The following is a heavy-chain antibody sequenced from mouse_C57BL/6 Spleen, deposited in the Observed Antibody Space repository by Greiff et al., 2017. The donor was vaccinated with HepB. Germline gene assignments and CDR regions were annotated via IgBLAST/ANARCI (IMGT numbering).Heavy chain of an antibody. CDR1: GYTFTSYW. CDR2: IDPSDSYT. V-gene: IGHV1-69*01. J-gene: IGHJ4*01. Sequence: VQLQQPGAELVMPGASVKLSCKASGYTFTSYWMHWVKQRPGQGLEWIGEIDPSDSYTNYNQKFKGKSTLTVDKSSSTAYMQLSSLTSEDSAVYYCARGSGYGVDYWGQGTSVTVSS. CDR3: ARGSGYGVDY. D-gene: IGHD3-2*02.